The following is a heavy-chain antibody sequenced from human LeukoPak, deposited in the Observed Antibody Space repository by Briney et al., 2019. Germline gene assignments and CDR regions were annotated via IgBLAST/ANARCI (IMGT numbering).Heavy chain of an antibody. V-gene: IGHV3-7*01. CDR3: ARDAISGGGHDY. CDR1: RFTFSSYW. J-gene: IGHJ4*02. D-gene: IGHD3-10*01. Sequence: GGSLRLSCAASRFTFSSYWMSWVRQAPGKGLEWVANIKEDASEKYYVDSVKGRFTISRDNAKNSLYLQMNRLRAEDTAVYYCARDAISGGGHDYWGQGTLVTVSS. CDR2: IKEDASEK.